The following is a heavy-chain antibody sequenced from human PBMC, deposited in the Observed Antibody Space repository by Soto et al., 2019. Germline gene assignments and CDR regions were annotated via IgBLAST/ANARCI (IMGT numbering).Heavy chain of an antibody. J-gene: IGHJ6*02. CDR2: IWYDGINE. Sequence: QEQLVESGGGVVQPGRSLTLSCAASGFSLNNYGMHWVRQAPGKGLEWVAVIWYDGINEYYADSVKGRFTIPRDMSKNTVYRQMDSLRAEDTAIYYCARDLGSVAMDVWGQGTTVTVSS. CDR3: ARDLGSVAMDV. D-gene: IGHD2-15*01. V-gene: IGHV3-33*01. CDR1: GFSLNNYG.